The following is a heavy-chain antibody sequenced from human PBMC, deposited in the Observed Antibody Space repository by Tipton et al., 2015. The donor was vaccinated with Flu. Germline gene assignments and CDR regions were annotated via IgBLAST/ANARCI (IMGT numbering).Heavy chain of an antibody. V-gene: IGHV4-59*12. J-gene: IGHJ4*02. Sequence: TLSLTCTVSGGFFSSYYWNWIRQPPGKGLEWIGYIYHNENTKYNPSLKGRVTISVDASMSQFSLQLTSVTAADTAVHYCARDPSLGMPDYFDSWGQGILVTASS. CDR2: IYHNENT. CDR3: ARDPSLGMPDYFDS. CDR1: GGFFSSYY. D-gene: IGHD2-2*01.